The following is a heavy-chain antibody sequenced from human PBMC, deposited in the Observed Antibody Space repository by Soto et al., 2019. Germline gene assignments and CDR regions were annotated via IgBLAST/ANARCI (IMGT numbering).Heavy chain of an antibody. V-gene: IGHV2-5*02. CDR3: AHRHGYGELRS. J-gene: IGHJ4*02. D-gene: IGHD4-17*01. CDR2: IYWDDDK. Sequence: QITLKESGPTLVKPTQTLTLTCTFSGFSLSTSGVGVGWIRQPPGKALEWLALIYWDDDKRYSPSLKSRLTITTDTSKNQVVLTMTNVDPVDTATYYCAHRHGYGELRSWGQGTLVTVSS. CDR1: GFSLSTSGVG.